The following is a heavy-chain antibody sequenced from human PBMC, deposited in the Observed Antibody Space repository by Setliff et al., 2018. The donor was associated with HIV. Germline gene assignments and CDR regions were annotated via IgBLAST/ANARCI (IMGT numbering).Heavy chain of an antibody. J-gene: IGHJ6*02. CDR3: AREDYYYYGMDV. CDR1: GGSISSGSYY. Sequence: PSETLSLTCAVYGGSISSGSYYWNWIRQPAGKGLEWIGRIYTSGSTNYNPSLKSRVTISVDTSKNQFSLKLSSVTAADTAVYYCAREDYYYYGMDVWGQGTTVTVSS. CDR2: IYTSGST. V-gene: IGHV4-61*02.